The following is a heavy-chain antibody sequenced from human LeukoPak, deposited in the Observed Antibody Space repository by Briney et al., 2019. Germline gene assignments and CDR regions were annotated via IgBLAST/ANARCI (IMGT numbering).Heavy chain of an antibody. J-gene: IGHJ4*02. CDR2: ISSSGNT. CDR1: GFTFSSYW. D-gene: IGHD3-3*01. CDR3: ARLGAGPTYYDFWSGYSSFYFDY. Sequence: PGGSLRLSCAASGFTFSSYWMHWIRQPPGKGLEWIGGISSSGNTYYNPSLKSRITISIDTSKNHFSLKLSSVSAADTAVYYCARLGAGPTYYDFWSGYSSFYFDYWGQGTLVTVSS. V-gene: IGHV4-39*02.